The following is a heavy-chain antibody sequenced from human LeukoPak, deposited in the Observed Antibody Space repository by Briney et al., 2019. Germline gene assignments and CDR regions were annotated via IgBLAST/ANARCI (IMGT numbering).Heavy chain of an antibody. CDR3: ARAPYYYDSSGYYFIDAFDI. J-gene: IGHJ3*02. Sequence: PSETLSLTCAVYGGSFSDYHWNWIRQPPGKGLEWIGEINHSGSTNYNPSLKSRVTISVDTSKNQFSLKLSSVTAADTAVYYCARAPYYYDSSGYYFIDAFDIWGQGTMVTVSS. V-gene: IGHV4-34*01. CDR2: INHSGST. D-gene: IGHD3-22*01. CDR1: GGSFSDYH.